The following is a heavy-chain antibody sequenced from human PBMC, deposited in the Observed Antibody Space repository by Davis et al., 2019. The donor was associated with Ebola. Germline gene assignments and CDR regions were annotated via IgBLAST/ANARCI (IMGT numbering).Heavy chain of an antibody. V-gene: IGHV4-34*01. CDR1: GFTVSSYY. Sequence: ESLKISCAASGFTVSSYYMSWVRQAPGKGLEWIGEINHSESTNYNPSLKSRVTISVDTSKNQFSLKLSSVTAADTAVYYCARDGVSYYRRYYYYYGMDVWGQGTTVTVSS. CDR2: INHSEST. J-gene: IGHJ6*02. CDR3: ARDGVSYYRRYYYYYGMDV. D-gene: IGHD1-26*01.